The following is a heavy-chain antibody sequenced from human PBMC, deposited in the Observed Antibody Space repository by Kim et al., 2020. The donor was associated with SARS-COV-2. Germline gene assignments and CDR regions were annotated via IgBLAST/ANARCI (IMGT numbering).Heavy chain of an antibody. V-gene: IGHV1-69*02. Sequence: SVKVSCKASGGTFSSYTISWVRQAPGQGLEWMGRIIPILGIANYAQKFQGRVTITADKSTSTAYMELSSLRSEDTAVYYCARGGVYGSAPSGAFDIWGQGTMVTVSS. CDR3: ARGGVYGSAPSGAFDI. CDR2: IIPILGIA. CDR1: GGTFSSYT. D-gene: IGHD3-10*01. J-gene: IGHJ3*02.